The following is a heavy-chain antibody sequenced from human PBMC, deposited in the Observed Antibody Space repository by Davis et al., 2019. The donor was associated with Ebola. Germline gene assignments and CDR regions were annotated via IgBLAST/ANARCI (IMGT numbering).Heavy chain of an antibody. CDR1: GGSISSSSYY. J-gene: IGHJ6*02. CDR2: IYYSGST. V-gene: IGHV4-39*01. D-gene: IGHD1-1*01. Sequence: MPSETLSLTCTVSGGSISSSSYYWGWIRQPPGKGLEWIGSIYYSGSTYYNPSLKSRVTISVDTSKNQFSLKLSSVTAADTAVYYCARPWIYYYYGMDVWGQGTTVTVSS. CDR3: ARPWIYYYYGMDV.